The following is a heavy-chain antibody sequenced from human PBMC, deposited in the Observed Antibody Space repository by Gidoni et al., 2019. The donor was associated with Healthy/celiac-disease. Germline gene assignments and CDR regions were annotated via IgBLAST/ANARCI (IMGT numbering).Heavy chain of an antibody. V-gene: IGHV3-30*04. CDR3: ARDDCTSCPLVGGWFDP. CDR1: GFPLSSYA. D-gene: IGHD2-2*01. CDR2: ISYDGSNK. Sequence: QVQLVESGGGVVQPGRSLSLSCASSGFPLSSYAMHWVRQSPGKGLAWVAVISYDGSNKYYADSVKGRFTISRDNSKNTLYLQMNSLRAEDTAVYYCARDDCTSCPLVGGWFDPWGQGTLVTVSS. J-gene: IGHJ5*02.